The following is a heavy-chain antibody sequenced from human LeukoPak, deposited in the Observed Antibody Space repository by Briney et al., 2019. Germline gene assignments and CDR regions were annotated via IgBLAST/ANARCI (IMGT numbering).Heavy chain of an antibody. V-gene: IGHV5-51*03. D-gene: IGHD3-22*01. CDR2: IYPGDSDT. J-gene: IGHJ4*02. CDR1: GYSFTSYW. Sequence: GESLKISCKGSGYSFTSYWIGWVCQMPGKGLEWMGIIYPGDSDTRYSPSFQGQVTISADKSISTAYLQWSSLKASDTAMYYCARLAKNYYDSSGYPDYWGQGTLVTVSS. CDR3: ARLAKNYYDSSGYPDY.